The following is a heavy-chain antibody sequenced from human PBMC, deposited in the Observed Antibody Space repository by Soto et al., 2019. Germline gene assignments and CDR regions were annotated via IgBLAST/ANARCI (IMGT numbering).Heavy chain of an antibody. CDR3: AKGYSSSSNYWFDP. CDR2: TYYRSKWYN. V-gene: IGHV6-1*01. CDR1: GDSVSSNSAA. Sequence: QSPTLSLTCAISGDSVSSNSAAWNWIRQSPSRGLEWLGRTYYRSKWYNDYAVSVKSRITINPDTSKNQFSLQLNSVTPEDTAVYYCAKGYSSSSNYWFDPWGQGTLVTVSS. J-gene: IGHJ5*02. D-gene: IGHD6-6*01.